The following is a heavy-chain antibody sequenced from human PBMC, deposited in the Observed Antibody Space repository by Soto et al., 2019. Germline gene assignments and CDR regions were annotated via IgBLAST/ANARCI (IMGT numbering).Heavy chain of an antibody. Sequence: SETLSLTCTVSGGSIDTYYWSWIRQPPRKGLQWIGYIYYSGSTTYSPSLKSRVTISVDRSKNQFSLKLTSVTAADTAVYYCARMGGYYQSLDTWGQGTLVTVSS. CDR2: IYYSGST. CDR3: ARMGGYYQSLDT. J-gene: IGHJ5*02. CDR1: GGSIDTYY. V-gene: IGHV4-59*08. D-gene: IGHD3-3*01.